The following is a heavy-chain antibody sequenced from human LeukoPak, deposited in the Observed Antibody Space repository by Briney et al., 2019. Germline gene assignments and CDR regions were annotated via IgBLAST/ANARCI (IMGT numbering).Heavy chain of an antibody. CDR2: ISSSSSYI. CDR1: GFTFSSYS. D-gene: IGHD5-18*01. J-gene: IGHJ6*03. V-gene: IGHV3-21*01. CDR3: ARGGTAMAYYYNYYMDV. Sequence: GGSLRPSCAASGFTFSSYSMNWVRQAPGKGLEWVSSISSSSSYIYYADSVKGRFTISRDNAKNSLYLQMSSLRAEDTAVYYCARGGTAMAYYYNYYMDVWGKGTTVTVSS.